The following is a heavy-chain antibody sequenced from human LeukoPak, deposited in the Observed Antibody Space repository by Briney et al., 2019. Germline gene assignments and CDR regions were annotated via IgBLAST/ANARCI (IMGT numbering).Heavy chain of an antibody. CDR3: ARHRVRGVVFDY. D-gene: IGHD3-10*01. J-gene: IGHJ4*02. CDR2: IYYSGST. CDR1: GGSISSYY. V-gene: IGHV4-59*08. Sequence: SETLSLTCTVSGGSISSYYWSWIRQPPGKGLEWIGYIYYSGSTNYNPSLKSRVTISADTSKNQFSLKLSSVTAADTAVYYCARHRVRGVVFDYWGQGTLVTVSS.